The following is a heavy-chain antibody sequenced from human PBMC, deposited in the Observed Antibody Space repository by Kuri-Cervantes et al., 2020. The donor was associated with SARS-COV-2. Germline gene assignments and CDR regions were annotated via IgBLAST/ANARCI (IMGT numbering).Heavy chain of an antibody. J-gene: IGHJ6*02. CDR3: ARINGSGKTGGMDV. CDR1: GFTFSSYG. V-gene: IGHV3-33*01. CDR2: IWYDGSNK. Sequence: GESLKISCAASGFTFSSYGMHWVRQAPGKGLEWVAVIWYDGSNKYYADSVKGRFTISRDNSKNTLYLQMNSLRAEDTAVYYCARINGSGKTGGMDVWGQGTTVTVSS. D-gene: IGHD3-10*01.